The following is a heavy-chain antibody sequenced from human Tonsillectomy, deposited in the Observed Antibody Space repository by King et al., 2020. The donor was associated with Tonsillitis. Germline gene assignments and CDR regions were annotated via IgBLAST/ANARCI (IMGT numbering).Heavy chain of an antibody. Sequence: VQLVESGGGLVQPGGSLRLSCAASGFTFSNYWMRWVRQAPGKGLEWVANIKQDGSENYYVGSVKGRLTISRDNAKNSLYLQMNSLRAEDTAVYYCARGPPYSSLEYYYGMDVWGQGTTVTVSS. CDR3: ARGPPYSSLEYYYGMDV. CDR2: IKQDGSEN. J-gene: IGHJ6*02. CDR1: GFTFSNYW. V-gene: IGHV3-7*03. D-gene: IGHD6-13*01.